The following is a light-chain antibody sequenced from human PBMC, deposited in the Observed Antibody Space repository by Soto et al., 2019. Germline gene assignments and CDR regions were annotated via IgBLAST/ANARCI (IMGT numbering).Light chain of an antibody. CDR2: EVS. Sequence: QSALTQPASVSGSPGQSITISCTGTSSDVDGYNYVSWYQQHPGKAPKLMIYEVSERPSGVPDRFSGSKSSNTASLTVSGLQAEDEADYYCSSYAGSNNFVFGTGTKLTVL. J-gene: IGLJ1*01. V-gene: IGLV2-8*01. CDR3: SSYAGSNNFV. CDR1: SSDVDGYNY.